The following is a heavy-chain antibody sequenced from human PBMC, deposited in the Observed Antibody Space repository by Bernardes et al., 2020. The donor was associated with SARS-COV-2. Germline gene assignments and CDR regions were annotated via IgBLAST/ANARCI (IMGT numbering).Heavy chain of an antibody. CDR2: ISSSSSTI. J-gene: IGHJ6*02. Sequence: GGSLRLSCAASGFTFSSYSMNWVRQAPGKGLEWVSYISSSSSTIYYADSVKGRFTISRDNAKNSLYLQMNSLRAEDTAVYYCARVDPWNYYYGMDVWGQGTTVTVSS. CDR1: GFTFSSYS. V-gene: IGHV3-48*04. CDR3: ARVDPWNYYYGMDV. D-gene: IGHD5-12*01.